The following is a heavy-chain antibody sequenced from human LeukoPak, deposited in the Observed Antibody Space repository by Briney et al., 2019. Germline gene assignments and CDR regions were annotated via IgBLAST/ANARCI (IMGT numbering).Heavy chain of an antibody. D-gene: IGHD5-12*01. CDR3: VRGNSGSEEPDK. CDR1: GFTFSSYT. V-gene: IGHV3-21*01. CDR2: ISRSGRNM. J-gene: IGHJ4*02. Sequence: GGSLRLSCAASGFTFSSYTMTWVRQAPGKGLEWVSSISRSGRNMYYGVAVTGRFTISRDNAENSVSLQMNSLKADDTAVYYCVRGNSGSEEPDKWGQGSLVTVSS.